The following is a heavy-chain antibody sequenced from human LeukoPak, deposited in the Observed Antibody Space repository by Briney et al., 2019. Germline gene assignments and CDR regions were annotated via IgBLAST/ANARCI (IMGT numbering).Heavy chain of an antibody. CDR1: GFTFSSYA. V-gene: IGHV3-30*01. CDR3: ASLAAAGFYYYHYMDV. CDR2: IPYDGSNK. J-gene: IGHJ6*03. Sequence: GGSLRLSCAASGFTFSSYAMHWVRQAPGKGLEWVAVIPYDGSNKYYADSVKGRFTISRDNSKNTLYLQMNSLRAEDTAVYYCASLAAAGFYYYHYMDVWGKGTTVTVSS. D-gene: IGHD6-13*01.